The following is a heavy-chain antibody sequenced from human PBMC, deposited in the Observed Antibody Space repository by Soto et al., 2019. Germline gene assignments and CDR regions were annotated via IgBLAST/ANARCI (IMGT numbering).Heavy chain of an antibody. CDR1: GGSISSYY. D-gene: IGHD4-17*01. Sequence: QVQLQESGPGLVKPSETLSLTCTVSGGSISSYYWTWIRQPPGKGLEWIGYIYYTGSTNYNPSLQSRVTISVDTSKKQVSLILNSVTAADTAVYYCARGRHSGDYMDWGQGTLVTVSS. V-gene: IGHV4-59*01. CDR3: ARGRHSGDYMD. J-gene: IGHJ4*02. CDR2: IYYTGST.